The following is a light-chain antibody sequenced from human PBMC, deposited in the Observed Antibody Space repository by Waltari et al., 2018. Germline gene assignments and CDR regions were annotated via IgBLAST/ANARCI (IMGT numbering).Light chain of an antibody. CDR3: ASWDDSHYV. V-gene: IGLV1-47*01. J-gene: IGLJ1*01. Sequence: QSVLTQPPSASATPGQRVTIACSGSPPTLARNHLYWYQQLPRTAPKLLIYRNNERPSRVPDRFSASKYGTSASLVINGLRSEDEAVYYCASWDDSHYVFGPGTTVTVL. CDR2: RNN. CDR1: PPTLARNH.